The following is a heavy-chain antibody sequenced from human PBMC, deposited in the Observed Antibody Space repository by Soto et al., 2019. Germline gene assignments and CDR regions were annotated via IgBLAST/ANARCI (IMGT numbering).Heavy chain of an antibody. J-gene: IGHJ4*02. V-gene: IGHV3-7*01. CDR1: GFTFSHSW. CDR3: ARDLTDY. Sequence: GSLRLSCAASGFTFSHSWMSWARQAPGKGLEWVDNIKEDGSEIHYVDSVKGSFTISRDNSKNTLYLQMNSLRAEDTAIYYCARDLTDYWGQGTLVTVSS. CDR2: IKEDGSEI.